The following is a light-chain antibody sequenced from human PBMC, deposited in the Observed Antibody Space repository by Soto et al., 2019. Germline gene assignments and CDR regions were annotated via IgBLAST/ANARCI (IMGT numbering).Light chain of an antibody. CDR3: MQGTDWPPFT. V-gene: IGKV2-30*01. J-gene: IGKJ3*01. CDR2: NVS. CDR1: QSLVYSDGNTY. Sequence: DVVMTQSPLSLPVTLGQPASISCRSSQSLVYSDGNTYLNWFQQRPGQSPRRLIYNVSNRDSGVPDRFSGSGSGTDFTLKISRVEAEDVGVYYCMQGTDWPPFTFGPGTKVDIK.